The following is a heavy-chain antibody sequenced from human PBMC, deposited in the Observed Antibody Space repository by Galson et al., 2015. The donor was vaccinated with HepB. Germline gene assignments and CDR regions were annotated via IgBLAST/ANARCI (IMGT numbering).Heavy chain of an antibody. J-gene: IGHJ4*02. Sequence: SLRLSCAASGITFSNHDMHWVRQAPGKGLEWVAVISFDGSNTYYADSVKGRFTISRDNSMHTLYLQMNSLRVEDTAEYRCAKGHYMPRSGNYYMGDYWGQGTLVTVSS. CDR3: AKGHYMPRSGNYYMGDY. CDR1: GITFSNHD. CDR2: ISFDGSNT. D-gene: IGHD3-10*01. V-gene: IGHV3-30*18.